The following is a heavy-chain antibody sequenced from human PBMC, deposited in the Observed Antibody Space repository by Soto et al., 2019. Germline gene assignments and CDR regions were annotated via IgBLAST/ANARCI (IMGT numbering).Heavy chain of an antibody. Sequence: ASVTVSCKASGYTFTSYAMHWVRQAPGQRLEWMGWINAGNGNTKYSQKFQGRVTITRDTSASTAYMELSSLRSEDTAVYYCARDRGIYDFWSGYYTGFYGMDVWGQGTTVTVSS. D-gene: IGHD3-3*01. CDR1: GYTFTSYA. CDR3: ARDRGIYDFWSGYYTGFYGMDV. CDR2: INAGNGNT. V-gene: IGHV1-3*01. J-gene: IGHJ6*02.